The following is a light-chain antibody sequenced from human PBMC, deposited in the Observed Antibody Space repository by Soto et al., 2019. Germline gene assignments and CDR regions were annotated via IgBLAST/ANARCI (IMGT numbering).Light chain of an antibody. Sequence: IVMTQSPATLSVSAGERATLSCRASQSFSSSPLAWYHQXPXXXPXLVIFAPSXSXAGFPNRISLSGSGTAFPLNVSRLEPEXFAVDCCQQYGSSPGTCGQGNKVDIK. J-gene: IGKJ1*01. CDR1: QSFSSSP. CDR2: APS. V-gene: IGKV3-20*01. CDR3: QQYGSSPGT.